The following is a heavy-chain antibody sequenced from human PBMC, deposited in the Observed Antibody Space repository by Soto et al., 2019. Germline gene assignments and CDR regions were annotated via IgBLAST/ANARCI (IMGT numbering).Heavy chain of an antibody. CDR1: GVSIRSYY. D-gene: IGHD5-18*01. V-gene: IGHV4-59*01. CDR2: IFDSGNT. Sequence: SETLSLTCTVSGVSIRSYYWSWIRQTPGKGLEWIGYIFDSGNTNYNSSLKSRVTISFDTSKNEFSLKLNSVTAADTAVYYCARHGGYNYGFDFWGQGALVTVSS. J-gene: IGHJ4*02. CDR3: ARHGGYNYGFDF.